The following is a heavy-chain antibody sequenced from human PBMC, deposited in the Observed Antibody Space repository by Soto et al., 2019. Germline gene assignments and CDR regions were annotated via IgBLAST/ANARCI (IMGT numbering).Heavy chain of an antibody. J-gene: IGHJ6*02. CDR1: GGTFSSYA. D-gene: IGHD6-6*01. Sequence: QVQLVQSGAEVKKPGSSVKVSCKASGGTFSSYAISWVRQAPGQGLEWMGGIIPIFGTANYAQKFQGRVTITADESTSTAYMELSSRRSEDTAVSYCASHGLRAARRDYYYYGMDVWGQGTTVTVSS. CDR2: IIPIFGTA. V-gene: IGHV1-69*12. CDR3: ASHGLRAARRDYYYYGMDV.